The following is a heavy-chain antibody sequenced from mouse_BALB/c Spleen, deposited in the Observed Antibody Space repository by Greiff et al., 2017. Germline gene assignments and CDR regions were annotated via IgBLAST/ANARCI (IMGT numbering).Heavy chain of an antibody. D-gene: IGHD1-1*02. J-gene: IGHJ4*01. V-gene: IGHV3-2*02. Sequence: EVQLQESGPGLVKPSQSLSLTCTVTGYSITSDYAWNWIRQFPGNKLEWMGYISYSGSTSYNPSLKSRISITRDTSKNQFFLQLNSVTTEDTATYYCARRGGMDYWGQGTSVTVSS. CDR3: ARRGGMDY. CDR1: GYSITSDYA. CDR2: ISYSGST.